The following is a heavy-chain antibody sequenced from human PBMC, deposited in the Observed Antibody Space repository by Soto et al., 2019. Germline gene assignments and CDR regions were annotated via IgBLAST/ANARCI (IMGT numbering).Heavy chain of an antibody. D-gene: IGHD2-2*01. CDR3: ARELLGYCSSTSCFNYYYYGMDV. J-gene: IGHJ6*02. V-gene: IGHV1-3*01. CDR1: GYTFTSYA. Sequence: ASVKVSCKASGYTFTSYAMHWARQAPGQRLEWMGWINAGNGNTKYSQKFQGRVTITRDTSASTAYMELSSLRSEDTAVYYCARELLGYCSSTSCFNYYYYGMDVWGQGTTVTVSS. CDR2: INAGNGNT.